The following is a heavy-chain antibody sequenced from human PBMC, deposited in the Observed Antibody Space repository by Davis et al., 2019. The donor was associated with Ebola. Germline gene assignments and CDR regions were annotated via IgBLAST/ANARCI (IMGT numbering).Heavy chain of an antibody. CDR1: GFTFSSYA. V-gene: IGHV3-30-3*01. Sequence: GESLKLSCAASGFTFSSYAMHWVRQAPGKGLEWVAVISYDGSNKYYADSVKGRFTISRDNSKNTLYLQMNSLRAEDTAVYYCARDPGIGVAATNADYWGQGTLVTVSS. CDR2: ISYDGSNK. CDR3: ARDPGIGVAATNADY. J-gene: IGHJ4*02. D-gene: IGHD2-15*01.